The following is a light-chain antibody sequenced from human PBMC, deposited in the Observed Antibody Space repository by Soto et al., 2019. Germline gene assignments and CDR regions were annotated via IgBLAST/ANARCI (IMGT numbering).Light chain of an antibody. CDR2: DVS. J-gene: IGLJ1*01. V-gene: IGLV2-11*01. CDR1: SSDIGGYNY. CDR3: CSYAGNYYV. Sequence: QSALTQPRSVSGSPGQSVTISCTGTSSDIGGYNYVSWYQQHPDKAPKLMIYDVSKRPSGVPDRFSGSKSGNTASLTIFGLQAEDEADYYCCSYAGNYYVFGTGSKVTVL.